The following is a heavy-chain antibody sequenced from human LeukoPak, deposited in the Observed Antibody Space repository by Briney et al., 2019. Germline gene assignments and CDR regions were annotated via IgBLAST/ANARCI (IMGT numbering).Heavy chain of an antibody. Sequence: PGGSLRLSCAASGFTFSSYWVNWARQAPGKGLEWVASINHNGNVNYYVDSVKGQFTISRDNAKNSLYLQMSNLRAEDTAVYFCARGGGLDVWGQGATVTVSS. D-gene: IGHD3-16*01. CDR3: ARGGGLDV. V-gene: IGHV3-7*03. J-gene: IGHJ6*02. CDR1: GFTFSSYW. CDR2: INHNGNVN.